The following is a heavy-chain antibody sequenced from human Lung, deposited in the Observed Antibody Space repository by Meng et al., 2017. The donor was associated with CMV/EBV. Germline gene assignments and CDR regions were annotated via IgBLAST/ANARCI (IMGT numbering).Heavy chain of an antibody. CDR2: IYYSGST. CDR3: ARALDTAMVTFDY. J-gene: IGHJ4*02. V-gene: IGHV4-30-4*08. CDR1: GGATSSGDYY. Sequence: HVQVQEERPGLVKPSQALSLPCTVSGGATSSGDYYWSWIRQPPGKGLEWIGYIYYSGSTYYNPSLKSRVTISVDTSKNQFSLKLSSVTAADTAVYYCARALDTAMVTFDYWGQGTLVTVSS. D-gene: IGHD5-18*01.